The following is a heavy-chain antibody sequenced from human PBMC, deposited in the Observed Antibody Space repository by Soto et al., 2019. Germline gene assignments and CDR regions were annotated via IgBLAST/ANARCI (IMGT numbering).Heavy chain of an antibody. J-gene: IGHJ4*02. CDR1: GGSFSGYY. CDR3: AKNFDY. CDR2: INHSGST. V-gene: IGHV4-34*01. Sequence: SETLSLTCAVYGGSFSGYYWNWIRQPPGKGLEWIGEINHSGSTNYNPSLKGRATLSVDTSKNHFSLKLSSVTAADTAVYYCAKNFDYWGQGTLVTVSS.